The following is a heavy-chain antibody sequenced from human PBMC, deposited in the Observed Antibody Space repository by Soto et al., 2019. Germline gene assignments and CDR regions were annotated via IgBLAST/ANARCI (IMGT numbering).Heavy chain of an antibody. Sequence: PGGSQGLFSEASVVTVSINYMNMFGQAPGKGLEWVSVIYGGGSTYYADSVEGRFTISRDNSKNTLYLQMNSLRAEDTAVYYCGRTAYSISSFLGYWVQGTLVTLS. J-gene: IGHJ4*02. CDR3: GRTAYSISSFLGY. CDR1: VVTVSINY. V-gene: IGHV3-53*01. CDR2: IYGGGST. D-gene: IGHD6-6*01.